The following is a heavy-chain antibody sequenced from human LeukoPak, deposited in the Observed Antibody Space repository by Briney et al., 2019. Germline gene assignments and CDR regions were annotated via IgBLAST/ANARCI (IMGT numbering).Heavy chain of an antibody. J-gene: IGHJ6*02. V-gene: IGHV1-18*01. Sequence: ASVKVSCKASGYTFNSYGFSWVRQGPGQGLEWMGWISAYNGNTNYAQNLQGRVTMTADTSTSTAYMELRSLRSDDTAVYYCARFFPIAAAGTWYYGMDVWGQGTTVTVSS. CDR2: ISAYNGNT. D-gene: IGHD6-13*01. CDR3: ARFFPIAAAGTWYYGMDV. CDR1: GYTFNSYG.